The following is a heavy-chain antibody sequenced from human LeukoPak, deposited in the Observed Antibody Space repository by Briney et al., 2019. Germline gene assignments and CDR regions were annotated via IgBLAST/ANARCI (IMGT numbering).Heavy chain of an antibody. CDR1: GSPLEDMP. Sequence: GPLRPSVAAPGSPLEDMPLNGVRQVQGKGLEWVSGINWNGGSTGYADSVKGRFTISRDNAKNSLYLQMNSLRAEDTALYYCARDYGPTDYWGQGTLVTVSS. V-gene: IGHV3-20*04. CDR3: ARDYGPTDY. J-gene: IGHJ4*02. CDR2: INWNGGST. D-gene: IGHD4-17*01.